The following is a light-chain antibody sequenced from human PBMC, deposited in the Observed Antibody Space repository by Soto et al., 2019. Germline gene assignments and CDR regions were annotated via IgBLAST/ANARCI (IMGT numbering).Light chain of an antibody. CDR2: DAS. CDR1: QSISSW. Sequence: DIQMTQSPSTLSASLGDRVTITCRASQSISSWLAWYQQKPGKAPNLLIYDASNLAAGVPSGFSGSGSGTHFTFTITSLQPEDIGTYYCQNCFTVPYTFGQGTKVDIK. CDR3: QNCFTVPYT. V-gene: IGKV1-5*01. J-gene: IGKJ2*01.